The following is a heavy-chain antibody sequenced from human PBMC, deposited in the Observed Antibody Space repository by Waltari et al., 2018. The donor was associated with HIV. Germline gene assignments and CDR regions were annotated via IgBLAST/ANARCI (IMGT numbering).Heavy chain of an antibody. CDR2: IYYSGST. J-gene: IGHJ4*02. CDR3: ARGFTIFGVVTPADY. CDR1: GGSISSSSYY. V-gene: IGHV4-39*07. D-gene: IGHD3-3*01. Sequence: QLQLQESGPGLVKPSETLSLTCTVSGGSISSSSYYWGWIRQPPGKGLEWIGSIYYSGSTYYNPSLKSRVTISVDTSKNQFSLKLSSVTAADTAVYYCARGFTIFGVVTPADYWGQGTLVTVSS.